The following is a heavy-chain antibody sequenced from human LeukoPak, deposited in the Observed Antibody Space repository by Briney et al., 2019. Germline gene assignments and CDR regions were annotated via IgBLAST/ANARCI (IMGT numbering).Heavy chain of an antibody. D-gene: IGHD6-13*01. CDR2: INHSGST. Sequence: SETLSLTCAVYGGSFSGYYWSWIRQPPGKGLEWIGEINHSGSTNYNPSLKSRVTISVDTSKNQFSLKLSSVTAADTAVYYCASIPGIAAAGRPYYFDYWGKGTLVTVSS. V-gene: IGHV4-34*01. CDR1: GGSFSGYY. J-gene: IGHJ4*02. CDR3: ASIPGIAAAGRPYYFDY.